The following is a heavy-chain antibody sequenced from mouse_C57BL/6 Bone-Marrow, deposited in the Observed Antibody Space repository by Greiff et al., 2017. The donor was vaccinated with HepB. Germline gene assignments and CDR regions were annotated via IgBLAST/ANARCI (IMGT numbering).Heavy chain of an antibody. D-gene: IGHD2-10*01. CDR1: GYTFTDYN. Sequence: EVQLQQSGPELVKPGASVKMSCKASGYTFTDYNMHWVKQSHGKSLEWIGYINPNNGGTSYNQKFKGKATLTVNKSSSTAYMELRSLTSEDSAVYYCARSYYGKGDYYFDYWGQGTTLTVSS. V-gene: IGHV1-22*01. CDR3: ARSYYGKGDYYFDY. J-gene: IGHJ2*01. CDR2: INPNNGGT.